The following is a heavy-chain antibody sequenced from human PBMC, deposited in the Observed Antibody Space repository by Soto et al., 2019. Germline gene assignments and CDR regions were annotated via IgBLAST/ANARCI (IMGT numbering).Heavy chain of an antibody. Sequence: GGSLRLSCAASGFTFSSYAMSWVRQAPGKGLEWVSAISGSGGSTYYADSVKGRFTISRDNSKNTLYLQMNSLRAEDTAVYYCAAYSSSSYYYYYYMDVWGKGTTVTVSS. CDR2: ISGSGGST. CDR1: GFTFSSYA. V-gene: IGHV3-23*01. D-gene: IGHD6-6*01. CDR3: AAYSSSSYYYYYYMDV. J-gene: IGHJ6*03.